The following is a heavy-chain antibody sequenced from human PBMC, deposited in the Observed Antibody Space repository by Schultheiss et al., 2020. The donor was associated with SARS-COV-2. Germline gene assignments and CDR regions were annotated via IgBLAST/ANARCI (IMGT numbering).Heavy chain of an antibody. D-gene: IGHD7-27*01. V-gene: IGHV4-59*12. CDR1: GGSISSYY. J-gene: IGHJ2*01. CDR2: IYYSGST. Sequence: SETLSLTCTVSGGSISSYYWSWIRQPAGKGLEWIGYIYYSGSTNYNPSLKSRVTISVDTSKNQFSLKLSSVTAADTAVYYCARGGKRKLGSPLNWYFDLWGRGTLVTVSS. CDR3: ARGGKRKLGSPLNWYFDL.